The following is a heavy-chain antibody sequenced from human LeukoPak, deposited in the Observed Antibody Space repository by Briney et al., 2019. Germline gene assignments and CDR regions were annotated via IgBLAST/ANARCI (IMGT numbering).Heavy chain of an antibody. CDR3: ARATQRWFDP. CDR2: INPSGGSA. CDR1: GYAFTSSY. D-gene: IGHD4-11*01. Sequence: GASVKVSCKPSGYAFTSSYLHRVRQAPGQGLEWIGIINPSGGSASYAQKFQGRVTMTRDTSTITVYLELSSLRSGDTAVYYCARATQRWFDPWGQGTLVTVSS. J-gene: IGHJ5*02. V-gene: IGHV1-46*01.